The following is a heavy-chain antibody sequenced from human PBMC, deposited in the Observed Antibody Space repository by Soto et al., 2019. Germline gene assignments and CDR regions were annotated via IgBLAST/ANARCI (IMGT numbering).Heavy chain of an antibody. CDR3: ARRGGSGWYYFDY. CDR2: IYYSGST. J-gene: IGHJ4*02. Sequence: SETLSLTCTVSGGSISSYYWSWIRQPPGKGLEWIGYIYYSGSTNYNPSLKSRVTISVDTSKNQFSLKLSSVTAADTAVYYCARRGGSGWYYFDYWGQGTLVTVSS. CDR1: GGSISSYY. D-gene: IGHD6-19*01. V-gene: IGHV4-59*01.